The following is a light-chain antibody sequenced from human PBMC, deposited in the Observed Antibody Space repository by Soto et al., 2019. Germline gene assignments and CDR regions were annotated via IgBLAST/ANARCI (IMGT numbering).Light chain of an antibody. Sequence: PASVSGYIGQAIAISCTGTSSDVGGYIYVSWYQQHPGKAPKLMIYDVTSRPSGVSYRFSGSKSGNTASLTISGLQAEDEADYYCSSYTTSSSYVFGTGTKVTV. CDR1: SSDVGGYIY. CDR3: SSYTTSSSYV. CDR2: DVT. J-gene: IGLJ1*01. V-gene: IGLV2-14*01.